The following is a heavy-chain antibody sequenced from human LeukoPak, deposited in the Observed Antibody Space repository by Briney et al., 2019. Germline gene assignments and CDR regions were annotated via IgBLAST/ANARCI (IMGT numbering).Heavy chain of an antibody. J-gene: IGHJ3*02. Sequence: GGSLRLSCVASGFTFSDAWMTWVRQAPGKGRECVGRIKIKIDGETTDYPAPVKGRFTISRDDSKNTLYLQMNSLKTEDTAVYYCTSGKWELPYAFDIWGQGTMVTVSS. D-gene: IGHD1-26*01. CDR1: GFTFSDAW. CDR3: TSGKWELPYAFDI. V-gene: IGHV3-15*01. CDR2: IKIKIDGETT.